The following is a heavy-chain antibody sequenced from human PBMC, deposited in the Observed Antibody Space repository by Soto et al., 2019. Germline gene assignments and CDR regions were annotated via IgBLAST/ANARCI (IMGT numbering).Heavy chain of an antibody. CDR2: IYHSVST. Sequence: QLQLLESGSGLVKPSQTLSLTCAVSGGSISSGGYSWSWIRQPPGKGLEWIGYIYHSVSTYYNPSPXSXXTISVDRSKNQFSLRLSSVTAADTAVYYCASVPDYWGQGTLVTVSS. D-gene: IGHD6-6*01. CDR3: ASVPDY. CDR1: GGSISSGGYS. J-gene: IGHJ4*02. V-gene: IGHV4-30-2*01.